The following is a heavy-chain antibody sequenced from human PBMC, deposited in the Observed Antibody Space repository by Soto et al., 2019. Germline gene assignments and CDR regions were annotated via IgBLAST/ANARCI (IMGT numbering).Heavy chain of an antibody. V-gene: IGHV3-23*01. CDR1: RLTFSSYA. CDR2: MSVSGGST. Sequence: EVQLWESGGGLVQPGGSRRLSWAASRLTFSSYAMCWVRQAPGKGLEWVSSMSVSGGSTYYADSVKGRFTISRDNAKNTLYLQMNSLRAEDTAVYYCAKDGYSITRTKPLDYWGQGTLVTVSS. D-gene: IGHD2-2*01. CDR3: AKDGYSITRTKPLDY. J-gene: IGHJ4*02.